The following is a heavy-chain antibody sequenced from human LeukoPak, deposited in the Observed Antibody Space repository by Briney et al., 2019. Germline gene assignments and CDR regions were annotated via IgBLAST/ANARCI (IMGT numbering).Heavy chain of an antibody. D-gene: IGHD2/OR15-2a*01. CDR3: ARTNTVYGDFEY. CDR2: IFPDGRT. V-gene: IGHV3-53*01. J-gene: IGHJ4*02. Sequence: PGGSLRLSCAASGLTVTDNYLRWVRQAPGKGLEWVSVIFPDGRTYHADSVKGRFTISRDRPKNTLLLQMNSLRADDTALYHCARTNTVYGDFEYWGQGILVTVSS. CDR1: GLTVTDNY.